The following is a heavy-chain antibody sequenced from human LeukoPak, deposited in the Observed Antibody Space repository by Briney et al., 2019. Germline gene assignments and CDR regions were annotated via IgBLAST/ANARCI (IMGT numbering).Heavy chain of an antibody. CDR3: ARDLGGYCSSTSCHNWFDP. D-gene: IGHD2-2*01. CDR2: ISSSSSYI. Sequence: GGSLTLSCAASGFTFSSYSMNWVRQAPGKGLEWVSSISSSSSYIYYADSVKGRFTISRDNAKNSLYLQMNSLRAEDTAVYYCARDLGGYCSSTSCHNWFDPWGQGTLVTVSS. CDR1: GFTFSSYS. V-gene: IGHV3-21*01. J-gene: IGHJ5*02.